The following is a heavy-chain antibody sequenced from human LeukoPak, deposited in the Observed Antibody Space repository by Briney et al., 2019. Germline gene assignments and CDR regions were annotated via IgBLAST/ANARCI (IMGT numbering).Heavy chain of an antibody. J-gene: IGHJ4*02. V-gene: IGHV1-24*01. CDR1: GYSFTGHY. CDR3: ARAVLKGVNLKLRDLDY. Sequence: ASVKVSCKSSGYSFTGHYMHWVRQAPGQGLEWMGGFDPEDGETIYAQKFQGRVTMTEDTSTDTAYMELSSLRSEDTAVYYCARAVLKGVNLKLRDLDYWGQGTLVTVSS. D-gene: IGHD3-10*01. CDR2: FDPEDGET.